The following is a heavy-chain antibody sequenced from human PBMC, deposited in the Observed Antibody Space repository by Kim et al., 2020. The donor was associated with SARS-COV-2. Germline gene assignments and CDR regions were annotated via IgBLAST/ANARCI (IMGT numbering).Heavy chain of an antibody. D-gene: IGHD3-10*01. J-gene: IGHJ4*02. CDR3: AKDTAGLWFGEKALGY. V-gene: IGHV3-43*02. Sequence: GGSLRLSCAASGFTFDDYAMHWVRQAPGKGLEWVSLISGDGGSTYYADSVKGRFTISRDNSKNSLYLQMNSLRTEDTALYYCAKDTAGLWFGEKALGYWGQGTLVTVSS. CDR2: ISGDGGST. CDR1: GFTFDDYA.